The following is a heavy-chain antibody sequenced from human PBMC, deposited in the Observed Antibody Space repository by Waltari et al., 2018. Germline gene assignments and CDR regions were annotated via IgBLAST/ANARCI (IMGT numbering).Heavy chain of an antibody. CDR3: ASSFPIAYFDY. J-gene: IGHJ4*02. D-gene: IGHD2-21*01. Sequence: QVQLRESGPGLVKPSETLSLTCTVSGYSISRGYYWGWIRQSPGKGLEWIASIYPGVNTHYRPSLNSRLTISVDTSNNQFYLKLSSVTAADTAVYYCASSFPIAYFDYWGQGTLVTVSS. CDR1: GYSISRGYY. V-gene: IGHV4-38-2*02. CDR2: IYPGVNT.